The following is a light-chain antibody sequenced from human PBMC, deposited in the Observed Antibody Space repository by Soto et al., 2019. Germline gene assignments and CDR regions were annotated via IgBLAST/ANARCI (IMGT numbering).Light chain of an antibody. J-gene: IGKJ5*01. CDR2: KAS. Sequence: IHRTHSPSTLSASVVYRVTITCLASQSISSWLAWYQQKPGKAPKLLIYKASSLESGVPSRFSGSGSGTEFTLTISSLQPDDFATYYCQQYNSYPITFGQGTRLEI. CDR1: QSISSW. CDR3: QQYNSYPIT. V-gene: IGKV1-5*03.